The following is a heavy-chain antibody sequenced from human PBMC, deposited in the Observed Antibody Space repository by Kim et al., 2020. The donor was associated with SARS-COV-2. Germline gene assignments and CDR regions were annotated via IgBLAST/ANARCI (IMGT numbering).Heavy chain of an antibody. CDR1: GFTFSDYY. CDR2: ISSSGSTI. V-gene: IGHV3-11*01. CDR3: ARDQVRSVVAAIKYYYYGMDV. D-gene: IGHD2-15*01. Sequence: GGSLRLSCAASGFTFSDYYMSWIRQAPGKGLEWVSYISSSGSTIYYADSVKGRFTISRDNAKNSLYLQMNSLRAEDTAVYYCARDQVRSVVAAIKYYYYGMDVWGQGTTVTVAS. J-gene: IGHJ6*02.